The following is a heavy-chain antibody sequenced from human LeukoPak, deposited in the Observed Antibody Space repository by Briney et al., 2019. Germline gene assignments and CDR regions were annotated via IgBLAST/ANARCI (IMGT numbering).Heavy chain of an antibody. CDR1: GFTFSSYA. Sequence: GGSLRLTCAASGFTFSSYAMSWVRQAPGKGLEWVSASSGSGGSTYYAGSVKGRFTISRDNSKNTLYLQMNSLSAEDTAVYYCARGTLNIPGEHGAFDYWGQGTLVTVSS. CDR2: SSGSGGST. J-gene: IGHJ4*02. CDR3: ARGTLNIPGEHGAFDY. D-gene: IGHD1-14*01. V-gene: IGHV3-23*01.